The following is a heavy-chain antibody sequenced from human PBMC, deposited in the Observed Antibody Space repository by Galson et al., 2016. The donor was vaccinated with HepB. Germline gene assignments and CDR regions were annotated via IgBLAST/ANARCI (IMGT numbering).Heavy chain of an antibody. CDR3: ARDFHDYGGHSVRSFDL. J-gene: IGHJ2*01. D-gene: IGHD4-23*01. CDR1: GDSVSSNSAA. V-gene: IGHV6-1*01. CDR2: TYYRSKWYK. Sequence: CAISGDSVSSNSAAWNWIRQSPSRGLEWLGRTYYRSKWYKDYAVSVRGRITINPDTSKNQLSLQLGSVTPEDTAVYYCARDFHDYGGHSVRSFDLWGRGTLVTVSS.